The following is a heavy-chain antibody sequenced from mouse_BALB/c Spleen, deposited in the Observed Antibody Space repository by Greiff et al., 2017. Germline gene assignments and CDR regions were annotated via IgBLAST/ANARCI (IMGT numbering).Heavy chain of an antibody. V-gene: IGHV1-7*01. J-gene: IGHJ1*01. CDR3: ARSGLTGNWYFDV. D-gene: IGHD4-1*01. CDR1: GYTFTSYW. CDR2: INPSTGYT. Sequence: VQLQESGAELAKPGASVKMSCKASGYTFTSYWMHWVKQRPGQGLEWIGYINPSTGYTEYNQKFKDKATLTADKSSSTAYMQLSSLTSEDSAVYYCARSGLTGNWYFDVWGAGTTVTVSS.